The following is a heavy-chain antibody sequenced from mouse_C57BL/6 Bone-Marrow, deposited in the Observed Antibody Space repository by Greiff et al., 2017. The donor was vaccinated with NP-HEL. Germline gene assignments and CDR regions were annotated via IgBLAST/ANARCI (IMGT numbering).Heavy chain of an antibody. Sequence: EVKLMESGAELVRPGASVKLSCTASGFNIKDDYMHWVKQRPEQGLEWIGWIDPENGDTEYASKFQGKATITADPSSNTAYLQLSSLTSEDTAVYYCTTPGLTGTDYWGQGTTLTVSS. CDR1: GFNIKDDY. V-gene: IGHV14-4*01. D-gene: IGHD4-1*01. CDR3: TTPGLTGTDY. J-gene: IGHJ2*01. CDR2: IDPENGDT.